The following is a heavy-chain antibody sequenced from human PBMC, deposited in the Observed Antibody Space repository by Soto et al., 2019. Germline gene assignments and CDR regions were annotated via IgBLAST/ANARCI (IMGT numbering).Heavy chain of an antibody. D-gene: IGHD6-19*01. CDR2: ISYDGSNQ. CDR1: GFSFNTYG. V-gene: IGHV3-30*18. Sequence: PGGSLRLSCAASGFSFNTYGMYWVRQAPGKGLEWVAAISYDGSNQYHADSVKGRFTISRDNSKSTLYLQMNSLRVEDTAVYYCAKGRGSGWAWYFDNWGQGTLVTVSS. CDR3: AKGRGSGWAWYFDN. J-gene: IGHJ4*02.